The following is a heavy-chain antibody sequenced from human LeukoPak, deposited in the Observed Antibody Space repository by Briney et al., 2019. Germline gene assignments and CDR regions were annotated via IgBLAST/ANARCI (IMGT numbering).Heavy chain of an antibody. CDR2: ISFSVNTK. CDR3: ARGAYSSGWAYFDH. J-gene: IGHJ4*02. Sequence: GGSLRLSCAASGFTFSDYSMNWVRQAPWKGLEWVSYISFSVNTKYYGDSVKGRFTISRDNAKNSLYLHMDSLRAEDTAVYYCARGAYSSGWAYFDHWGQGTLSPSPQ. CDR1: GFTFSDYS. D-gene: IGHD6-19*01. V-gene: IGHV3-48*04.